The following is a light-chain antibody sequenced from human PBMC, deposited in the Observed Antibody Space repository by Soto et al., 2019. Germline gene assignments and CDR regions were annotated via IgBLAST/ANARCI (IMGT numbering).Light chain of an antibody. Sequence: DIQMTQSTSILSASVGDRVTITYRASQSISSWLAWYQQKPGKAPKLLIYKASSLESGVPSRFSGSGSGTEFTLTISSLQPDDFATYYCQQYNSYTWTFGQGTKVEIK. J-gene: IGKJ1*01. CDR3: QQYNSYTWT. CDR1: QSISSW. CDR2: KAS. V-gene: IGKV1-5*03.